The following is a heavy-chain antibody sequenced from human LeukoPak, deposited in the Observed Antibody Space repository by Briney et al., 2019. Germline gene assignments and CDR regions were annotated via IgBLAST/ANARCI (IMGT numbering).Heavy chain of an antibody. Sequence: SETLSLTCTVSGGSISSSSYYWGWIRQPPGKGLEWIGSIYYSGSTYYNPSLKSRVTISVDTSKNQFSLKLSSVTAADTAVYYCARRPVSVDTAMERAFDIWGQGTMVTVSS. J-gene: IGHJ3*02. D-gene: IGHD5-18*01. CDR3: ARRPVSVDTAMERAFDI. V-gene: IGHV4-39*01. CDR2: IYYSGST. CDR1: GGSISSSSYY.